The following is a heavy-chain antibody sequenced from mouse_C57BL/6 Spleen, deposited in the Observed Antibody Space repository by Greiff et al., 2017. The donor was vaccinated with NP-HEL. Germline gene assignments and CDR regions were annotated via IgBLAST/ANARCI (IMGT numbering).Heavy chain of an antibody. CDR3: ARTYYGSSYIYAMDY. D-gene: IGHD1-1*01. CDR1: GFTFSDYG. CDR2: ISSGSSTI. V-gene: IGHV5-17*01. Sequence: DVMLVESGGGLVKPGGSLKLSCAASGFTFSDYGMHWVRQAPEKGLEWVAYISSGSSTIYYADTVKGRFTISRDNAKNTLFLQMTSLRSEDTAMYYWARTYYGSSYIYAMDYWGQGTSVTVSS. J-gene: IGHJ4*01.